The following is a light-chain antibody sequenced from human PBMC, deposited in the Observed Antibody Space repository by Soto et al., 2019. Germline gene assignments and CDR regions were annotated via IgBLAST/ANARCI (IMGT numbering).Light chain of an antibody. Sequence: DIQMTQSPSTLSASVGDRVTITCRASQSIDSWLAWYQQKPGKAPKVLVYDASSLKSGVPSRFRGSGSATEFTLTISSLQPDDFAAYYCQHFKTFGQGTKVEIK. CDR2: DAS. J-gene: IGKJ1*01. CDR3: QHFKT. CDR1: QSIDSW. V-gene: IGKV1-5*01.